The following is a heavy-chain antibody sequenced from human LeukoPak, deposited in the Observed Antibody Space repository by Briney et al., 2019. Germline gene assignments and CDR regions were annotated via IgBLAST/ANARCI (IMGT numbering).Heavy chain of an antibody. J-gene: IGHJ5*02. CDR3: ARRIAAAGTCWFDP. CDR2: IHHSGRT. CDR1: GYSISSDYY. V-gene: IGHV4-38-2*02. D-gene: IGHD6-13*01. Sequence: SETLSLTCTVSGYSISSDYYWGWIRQPPGKGLEWIGSIHHSGRTYYNPSLKSRVTISVDTSKNQFSLKLSSVTAADTAVYYCARRIAAAGTCWFDPWGQGTLVTVSS.